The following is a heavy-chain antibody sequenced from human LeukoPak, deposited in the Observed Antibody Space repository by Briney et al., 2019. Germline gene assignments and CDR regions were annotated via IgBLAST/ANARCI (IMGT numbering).Heavy chain of an antibody. CDR3: ARGSSAYWAFDY. V-gene: IGHV3-48*04. CDR1: GFTFSSYS. CDR2: IGSSSSTI. J-gene: IGHJ4*02. D-gene: IGHD3-22*01. Sequence: GGSLRLSCAASGFTFSSYSMNWVRQAPGKGLEWVSYIGSSSSTIYYADSVKGRFTISRDNAKNSLYLQMNSLRAEDTAVYYCARGSSAYWAFDYWGQGTLVTVSS.